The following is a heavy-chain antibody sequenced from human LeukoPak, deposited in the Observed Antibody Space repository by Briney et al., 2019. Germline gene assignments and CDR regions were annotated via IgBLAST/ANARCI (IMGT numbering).Heavy chain of an antibody. CDR1: GGSFSGYY. CDR2: INHSGST. J-gene: IGHJ4*02. D-gene: IGHD5-18*01. Sequence: SETLSLTCAVYGGSFSGYYWSWIRQPPGKGLEWIGEINHSGSTNYNPSLKSRVTISVDTSKNQFSLKLSSVTAADTAVYYCARGSGTAMVIYYFDYWGQGTLVTVSS. V-gene: IGHV4-34*01. CDR3: ARGSGTAMVIYYFDY.